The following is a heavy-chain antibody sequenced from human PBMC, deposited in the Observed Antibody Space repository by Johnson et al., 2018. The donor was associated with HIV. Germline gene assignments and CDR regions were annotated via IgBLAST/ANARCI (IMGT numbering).Heavy chain of an antibody. D-gene: IGHD3-22*01. Sequence: QMQLVESGGGVVQPGGSLRLSCAASGFTFSSYAMHWVRQAPGKGLEWVAVISYDGSNKYYADSVKGRFTISRDNSKNTLYLQMNSLRAEDTAVYYCASDSSGYDERGEKDAFDVWGQGTMVTVSS. V-gene: IGHV3-30*04. CDR2: ISYDGSNK. CDR3: ASDSSGYDERGEKDAFDV. J-gene: IGHJ3*01. CDR1: GFTFSSYA.